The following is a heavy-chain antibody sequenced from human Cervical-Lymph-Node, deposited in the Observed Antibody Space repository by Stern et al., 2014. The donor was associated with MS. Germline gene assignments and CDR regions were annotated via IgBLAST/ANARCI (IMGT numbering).Heavy chain of an antibody. CDR3: AKHACTGAACPFDL. V-gene: IGHV4-39*01. J-gene: IGHJ4*02. CDR1: GDSISSYTHY. D-gene: IGHD2-8*02. Sequence: QVQLQESGPGLVKPSETLSLTCAVSGDSISSYTHYWAWIRQPPGKGLEWIGSVYYSGATYYHPSLKSPVTISVDTSKNHFPLGLTSVTAADTAVYYCAKHACTGAACPFDLWGQGTLVTVSS. CDR2: VYYSGAT.